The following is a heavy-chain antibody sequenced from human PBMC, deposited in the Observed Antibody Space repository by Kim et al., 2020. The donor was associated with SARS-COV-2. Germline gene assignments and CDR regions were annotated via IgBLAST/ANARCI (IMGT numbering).Heavy chain of an antibody. CDR3: ARYYYDSSSSGYYYGMDV. Sequence: SGPTLVNPTQTLTLTCTFSGFSLSTSGMCVSWIRQPPGKALEWLALIDWDDDKYYSTSLKTRLTISKDTSKNQVVLTMTNMDPVDTATYYCARYYYDSSSSGYYYGMDVWGQGTTVTVSS. CDR2: IDWDDDK. V-gene: IGHV2-70*01. J-gene: IGHJ6*02. CDR1: GFSLSTSGMC. D-gene: IGHD3-22*01.